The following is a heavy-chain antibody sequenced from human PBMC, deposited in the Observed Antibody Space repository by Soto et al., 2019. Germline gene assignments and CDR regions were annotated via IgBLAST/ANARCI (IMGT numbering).Heavy chain of an antibody. D-gene: IGHD2-15*01. CDR3: ARRSYSYQFDP. CDR2: IYPGDSDT. J-gene: IGHJ5*02. CDR1: GYSFTSYR. V-gene: IGHV5-51*01. Sequence: GESLKISCNGSGYSFTSYRIGWVRQMPGKGLEWMGIIYPGDSDTRYSPSFQGQVTISADKSISTAYLQWSSLKASDTAMYYCARRSYSYQFDPWGQGTLVTVSS.